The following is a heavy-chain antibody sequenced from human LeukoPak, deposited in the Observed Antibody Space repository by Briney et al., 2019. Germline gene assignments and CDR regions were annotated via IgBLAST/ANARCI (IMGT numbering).Heavy chain of an antibody. CDR3: AKDSGSGYSSGWLTFDP. D-gene: IGHD6-19*01. J-gene: IGHJ5*02. V-gene: IGHV3-9*01. CDR1: GFTFDDYA. Sequence: GRSLRLSCAASGFTFDDYAMHWVRQAPGKGLEWVSGISWNSGSIGYADSVKGRFTISRDNAKNSLYLQMNSLRAEDTALCYCAKDSGSGYSSGWLTFDPWGQGTLVTVSS. CDR2: ISWNSGSI.